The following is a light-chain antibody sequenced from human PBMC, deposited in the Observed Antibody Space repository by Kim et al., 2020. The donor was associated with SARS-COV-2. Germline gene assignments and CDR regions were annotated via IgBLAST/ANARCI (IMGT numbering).Light chain of an antibody. CDR3: CSYAGSTTFVV. J-gene: IGLJ1*01. CDR2: EVT. V-gene: IGLV2-23*02. CDR1: SSDVGSYNL. Sequence: QSALTQPASVSGSPGQSITISCTGTSSDVGSYNLVSWYQQHPGKAPKLMIYEVTKRPSGVSNRFSASKSGNTASLTISGLQAEDEADYYCCSYAGSTTFVVFGTGTKVTVL.